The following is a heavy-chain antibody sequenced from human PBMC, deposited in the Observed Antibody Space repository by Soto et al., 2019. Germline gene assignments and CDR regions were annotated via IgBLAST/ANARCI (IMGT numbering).Heavy chain of an antibody. CDR3: ASSSTPMVRGVMAHFDE. CDR1: GGSISSSSYY. D-gene: IGHD3-10*01. J-gene: IGHJ4*02. V-gene: IGHV4-39*01. CDR2: IYYSGST. Sequence: SETLSLTCTVSGGSISSSSYYWGWTRQPPGKGLEWIGSIYYSGSTYYNPSLKSRVTISVDTSKNQFSLKLSSVTAADTAVYYCASSSTPMVRGVMAHFDEWGQGTLVTVSS.